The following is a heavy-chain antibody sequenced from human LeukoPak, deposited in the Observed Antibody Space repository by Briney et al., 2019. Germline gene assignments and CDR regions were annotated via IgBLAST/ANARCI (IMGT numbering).Heavy chain of an antibody. D-gene: IGHD2-15*01. CDR1: GFTFSSYS. CDR3: ARAVGRGYCSGGSCYFDY. J-gene: IGHJ4*02. Sequence: GGSLRLSCAASGFTFSSYSMNWVRQAPGKGLEWVSSISSSSSYIYYADSVKGRFTISRDNAKNSLYLQMNSLRAEDTAVYYCARAVGRGYCSGGSCYFDYWGQGTLVTVSS. V-gene: IGHV3-21*01. CDR2: ISSSSSYI.